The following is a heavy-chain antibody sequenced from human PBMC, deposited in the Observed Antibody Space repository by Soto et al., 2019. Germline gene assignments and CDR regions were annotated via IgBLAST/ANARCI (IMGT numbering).Heavy chain of an antibody. CDR2: ISYDGSNK. V-gene: IGHV3-30-3*01. CDR1: GFTFSSYA. D-gene: IGHD6-13*01. CDR3: AGDLRYSSSWYWFDY. J-gene: IGHJ4*02. Sequence: GGSLRLSCAASGFTFSSYAMHWVRQAPGKGLEWVAVISYDGSNKYYADSVTGRFTISRDNSKNTLYLQMNSLRAEDTAVYYCAGDLRYSSSWYWFDYWGQGTLVTVSS.